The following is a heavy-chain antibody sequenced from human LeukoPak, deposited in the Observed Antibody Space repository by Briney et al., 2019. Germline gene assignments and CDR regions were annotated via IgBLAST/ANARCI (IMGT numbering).Heavy chain of an antibody. CDR2: INSDGSST. V-gene: IGHV3-74*01. J-gene: IGHJ4*02. D-gene: IGHD3-22*01. CDR1: GVTFSSYW. Sequence: PGGSLRLSCAASGVTFSSYWMHWVRQAPGKGLVWVSRINSDGSSTSYADSVKGRFTISRDNAKNTLYLQMNSLRAEDTAVYYCARDLSPYYYDSSGYWWGQGTLVTVSS. CDR3: ARDLSPYYYDSSGYW.